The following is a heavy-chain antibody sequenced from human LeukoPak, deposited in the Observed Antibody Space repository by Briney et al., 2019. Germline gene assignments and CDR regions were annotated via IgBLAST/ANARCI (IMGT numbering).Heavy chain of an antibody. V-gene: IGHV1-2*02. CDR3: ARLTYYDFWSGYNYAFDI. CDR1: GYSFADYY. D-gene: IGHD3-3*01. CDR2: IKPNSGGT. Sequence: ASVKVSCKASGYSFADYYMHWVRQAPGQGLEWMGWIKPNSGGTRSAQKFQGRVTMTRDTSISTAYMELSRLRSDDTAVYYCARLTYYDFWSGYNYAFDIWGQGTMVTVSS. J-gene: IGHJ3*02.